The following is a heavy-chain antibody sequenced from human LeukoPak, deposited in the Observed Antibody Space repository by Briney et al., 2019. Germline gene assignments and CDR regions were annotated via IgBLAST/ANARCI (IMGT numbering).Heavy chain of an antibody. CDR2: INHSGST. CDR3: ARGDIVLMVYAPSAGFNY. Sequence: SETLSPTCAVYGGSFSGYYWSWIRQPPGKGLEWIGEINHSGSTNYNPSLKSRVTISVDTSKNQFSLKLSSVTAADTAVYYCARGDIVLMVYAPSAGFNYWGQGTLVTVSS. CDR1: GGSFSGYY. V-gene: IGHV4-34*01. J-gene: IGHJ4*02. D-gene: IGHD2-8*01.